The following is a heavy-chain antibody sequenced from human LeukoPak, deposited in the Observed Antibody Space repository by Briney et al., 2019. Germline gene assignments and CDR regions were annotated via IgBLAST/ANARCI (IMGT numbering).Heavy chain of an antibody. CDR2: INYSGST. CDR1: GGSISSYY. CDR3: ASAAQWLALEY. J-gene: IGHJ4*02. Sequence: PSETLSLTCSVSGGSISSYYWSWIRLPPGKGLEWIGYINYSGSTNYNPSLKSRVTISVDTSKNQLSLKLRSVTAADTAVYYCASAAQWLALEYWGQGTLVTVSS. V-gene: IGHV4-59*01. D-gene: IGHD6-19*01.